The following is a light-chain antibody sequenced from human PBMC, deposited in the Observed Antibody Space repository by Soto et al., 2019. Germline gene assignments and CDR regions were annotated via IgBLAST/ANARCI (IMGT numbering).Light chain of an antibody. CDR2: AAS. Sequence: DIQMTQSPSSLSASVGDRVTITCRASQSISSYLNWYQQKPGKAPKLLIFAASSLQGVVPSRFSGGGCGNDSPHTISRLQHEFATYYYCQHNYSTLTFGGGTKVEIK. V-gene: IGKV1-39*01. CDR3: QHNYSTLT. CDR1: QSISSY. J-gene: IGKJ4*01.